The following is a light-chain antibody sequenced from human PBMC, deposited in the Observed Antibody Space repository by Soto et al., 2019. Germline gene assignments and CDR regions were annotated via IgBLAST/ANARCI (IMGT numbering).Light chain of an antibody. CDR2: WAS. V-gene: IGKV4-1*01. CDR3: QQNSRTPLT. CDR1: QSVLYSYNNENY. J-gene: IGKJ4*01. Sequence: DIVVTQYPDSLAVALGERATINCKSSQSVLYSYNNENYLTWYQQKRGQPPKLLIYWASTRESGVPDRFSGSGSGTYFPLTISSQQAEDAAVYYRQQNSRTPLTFGGGTKLEIK.